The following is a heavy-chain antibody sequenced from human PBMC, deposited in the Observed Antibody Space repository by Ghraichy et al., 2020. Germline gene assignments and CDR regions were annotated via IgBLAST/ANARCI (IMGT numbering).Heavy chain of an antibody. V-gene: IGHV3-43*01. CDR1: GFTFDDYT. CDR2: ISWDGGST. J-gene: IGHJ4*02. CDR3: AKGGARGWELHG. Sequence: GGSLRLSCAASGFTFDDYTMHWVRQAPGKGLEWVSLISWDGGSTYYADSVKGRFTISRDNSKNSLYLQMNSLRTEDTALYYCAKGGARGWELHGWGQGTLVTVSS. D-gene: IGHD1-26*01.